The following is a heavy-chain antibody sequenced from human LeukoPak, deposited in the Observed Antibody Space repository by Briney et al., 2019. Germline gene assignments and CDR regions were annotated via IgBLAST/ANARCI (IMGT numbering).Heavy chain of an antibody. CDR2: IKQDGSEK. Sequence: GGSLRLSCAASGFIFSNYWMSWVRQAPGKGLEWVANIKQDGSEKYYVDSVKGRFTISRDNAKNSLYLQMNSLRAEDTAVYYCAKDCTVTYFDYWGQGTLVTVSS. J-gene: IGHJ4*02. D-gene: IGHD4-11*01. V-gene: IGHV3-7*01. CDR3: AKDCTVTYFDY. CDR1: GFIFSNYW.